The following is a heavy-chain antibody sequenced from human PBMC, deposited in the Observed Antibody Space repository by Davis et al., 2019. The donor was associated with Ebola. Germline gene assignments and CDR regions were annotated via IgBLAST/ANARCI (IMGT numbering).Heavy chain of an antibody. V-gene: IGHV4-59*01. CDR1: GGSISTYY. D-gene: IGHD4-17*01. J-gene: IGHJ1*01. Sequence: SETLSLTCTVSGGSISTYYWSWIRQPPGQGLEWIGYIYYSGSTNYNPSLKSRVTISVDTSKNQFSLKLRSVTAADTAVYYCASPGDYVRYFQHWGQGTLVTVSS. CDR3: ASPGDYVRYFQH. CDR2: IYYSGST.